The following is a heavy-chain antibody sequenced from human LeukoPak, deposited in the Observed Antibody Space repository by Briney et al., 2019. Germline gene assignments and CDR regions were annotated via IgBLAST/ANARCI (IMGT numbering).Heavy chain of an antibody. CDR3: ARGGSTLHSAGGHDIEFYYYYYMDV. CDR1: GGSFSGYY. Sequence: PSETLSLTCAVYGGSFSGYYWSWNRQPPGKGLEWIGEINHSGSTNYNPSLKSRVTMSLDTSKNQFSLKLYSATAADTAVYYCARGGSTLHSAGGHDIEFYYYYYMDVWGKGTTVTISS. CDR2: INHSGST. D-gene: IGHD3-9*01. V-gene: IGHV4-34*01. J-gene: IGHJ6*03.